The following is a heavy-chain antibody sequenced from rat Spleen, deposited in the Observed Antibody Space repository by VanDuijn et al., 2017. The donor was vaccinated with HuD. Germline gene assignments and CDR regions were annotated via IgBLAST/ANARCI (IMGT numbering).Heavy chain of an antibody. CDR1: GFSLTTYN. CDR3: ARAHTTGIRDWLAY. J-gene: IGHJ3*01. Sequence: QVQLKESGPGLVQPSQTLSLSCTVAGFSLTTYNVHWLRQPPGKGLEWKGGIWNTGATRYISALKSRLSISKDTSKSQVFLKMNSLQTEDTATYYCARAHTTGIRDWLAYWGQGTLVTVSS. V-gene: IGHV2-41*01. D-gene: IGHD1-9*01. CDR2: IWNTGAT.